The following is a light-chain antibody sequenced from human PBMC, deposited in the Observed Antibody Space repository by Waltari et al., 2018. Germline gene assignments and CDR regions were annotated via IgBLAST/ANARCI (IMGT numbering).Light chain of an antibody. CDR1: SRDVGRYNL. Sequence: QSDLTQPASVSGAPRQSITISCTGTSRDVGRYNLVSWYQQHPGKAPKLMIYEGSKRPSGVSNRFSGSKSGNTASLTISGLQAEDEADYYCCSYAGSSTVVFGGGTKLTVL. V-gene: IGLV2-23*01. J-gene: IGLJ2*01. CDR2: EGS. CDR3: CSYAGSSTVV.